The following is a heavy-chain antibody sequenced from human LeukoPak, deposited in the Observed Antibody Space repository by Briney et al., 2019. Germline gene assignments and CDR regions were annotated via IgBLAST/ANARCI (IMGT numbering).Heavy chain of an antibody. CDR2: IYTSGST. D-gene: IGHD4-17*01. J-gene: IGHJ5*02. V-gene: IGHV4-61*02. CDR1: GGSISSGSYY. Sequence: PSETLSLTCTVSGGSISSGSYYWSWIRQPAGTGLEWIGRIYTSGSTNYNPSLKSRVTISVDTSKNQFSLKLSSVTAADTAVYYCAGGSDYGDYYGFDPWGQGTLVTVSS. CDR3: AGGSDYGDYYGFDP.